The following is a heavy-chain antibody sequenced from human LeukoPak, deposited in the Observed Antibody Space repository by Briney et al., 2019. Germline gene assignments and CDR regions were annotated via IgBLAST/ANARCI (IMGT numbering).Heavy chain of an antibody. D-gene: IGHD3-10*01. CDR2: IFYSGST. Sequence: ASETLSLTCSVSGGSIRNYYWTWIRQPPAKGLEWIGYIFYSGSTNYNPSLKSRVTISLDTSKNHFSLKLNSVTAADTAVYYCASSSSGSYYNGFDIWGQGTMVTVAS. V-gene: IGHV4-59*01. J-gene: IGHJ3*02. CDR3: ASSSSGSYYNGFDI. CDR1: GGSIRNYY.